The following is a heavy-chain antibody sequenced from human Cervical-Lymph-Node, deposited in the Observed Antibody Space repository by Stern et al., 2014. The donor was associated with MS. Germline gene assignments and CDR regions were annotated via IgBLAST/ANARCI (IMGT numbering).Heavy chain of an antibody. D-gene: IGHD1-1*01. J-gene: IGHJ4*02. CDR1: GFTVSRDY. Sequence: EVQLVQSGGGVIQPGGSLRLSCTASGFTVSRDYMTWVRQAPGKGLEWVSLITHVEITFYADSVKGRFTISRDDSKNTVYLHMTSLRAEDTAMYYCARDTSSPERSDWWGQGTLVTVSS. CDR3: ARDTSSPERSDW. CDR2: ITHVEIT. V-gene: IGHV3-53*01.